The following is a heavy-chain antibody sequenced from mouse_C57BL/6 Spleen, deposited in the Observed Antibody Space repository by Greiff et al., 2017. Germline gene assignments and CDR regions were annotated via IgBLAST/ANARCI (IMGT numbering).Heavy chain of an antibody. CDR2: IDPNRGGT. Sequence: VQLQQPGAELVKPGASVKLSCKASGYTFTSYWMHWVKQRPGRGLEWIGRIDPNRGGTKYNEKFKRKATLTVDKPASTAYMQLSSLTSEDSAVYYCARGGLYYDYDDGIAMDYWGQGTSVTVSS. V-gene: IGHV1-72*01. J-gene: IGHJ4*01. CDR3: ARGGLYYDYDDGIAMDY. CDR1: GYTFTSYW. D-gene: IGHD2-4*01.